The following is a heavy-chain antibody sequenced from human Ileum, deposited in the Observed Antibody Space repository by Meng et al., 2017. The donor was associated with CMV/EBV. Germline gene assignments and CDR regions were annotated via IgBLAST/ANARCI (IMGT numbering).Heavy chain of an antibody. J-gene: IGHJ4*02. CDR1: GFNLSNYA. CDR3: ARSTFYYGSGSRYFDY. Sequence: GFNLSNYAIHWVRQAPGKGLEWVALISYDGSNKYYADSMKGRLTISRDNSKNTLHLQMSNLSAEDTAVYYCARSTFYYGSGSRYFDYWGQGTLVTVSS. CDR2: ISYDGSNK. D-gene: IGHD3-10*01. V-gene: IGHV3-30-3*01.